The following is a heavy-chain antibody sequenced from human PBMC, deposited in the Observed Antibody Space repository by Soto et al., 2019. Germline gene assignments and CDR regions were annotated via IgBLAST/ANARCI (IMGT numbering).Heavy chain of an antibody. V-gene: IGHV4-30-4*01. J-gene: IGHJ4*01. D-gene: IGHD4-17*01. CDR1: GGSISSGDYY. CDR3: ASLNYDYGSKYFAS. CDR2: IYYSGST. Sequence: SETLSLTCTVSGGSISSGDYYWSWIRQPPGKGLEWIGYIYYSGSTYYNPSLKTRVSPFLHTSENQFSLRLTSVTAADTAVYFCASLNYDYGSKYFASWGHGTLVTVSS.